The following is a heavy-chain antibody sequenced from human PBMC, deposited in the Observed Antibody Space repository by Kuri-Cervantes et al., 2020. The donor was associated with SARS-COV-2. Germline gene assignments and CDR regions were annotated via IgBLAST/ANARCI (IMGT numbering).Heavy chain of an antibody. CDR1: GYSISSGDY. J-gene: IGHJ3*02. V-gene: IGHV4-38-2*02. CDR2: IYHSGST. Sequence: GSLRLSCTVSGYSISSGDYWGWIRQPPGKGLEWIGSIYHSGSTYYNPSLKSRVTISVDTSKNQFSLKLSSVTAADTALYYCARDKAYYEALDIWGQGTMVTVSS. CDR3: ARDKAYYEALDI. D-gene: IGHD3-22*01.